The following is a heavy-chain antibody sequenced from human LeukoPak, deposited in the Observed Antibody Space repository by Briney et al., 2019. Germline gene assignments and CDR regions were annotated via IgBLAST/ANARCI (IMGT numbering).Heavy chain of an antibody. V-gene: IGHV1-69*01. CDR2: IIPIFGTA. D-gene: IGHD3-10*01. Sequence: GSSVKVSCKASGGAFSSYAISWVRQAPGQGLEWMGGIIPIFGTANYAQKFQGRVTITADESTSTAYMELSGLRSEDTAVYYCAETYYYGSGREQFFDYWGQGTLVTVSS. CDR1: GGAFSSYA. CDR3: AETYYYGSGREQFFDY. J-gene: IGHJ4*02.